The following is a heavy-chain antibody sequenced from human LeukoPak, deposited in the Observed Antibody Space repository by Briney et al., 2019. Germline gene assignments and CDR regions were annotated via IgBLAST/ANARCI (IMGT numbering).Heavy chain of an antibody. J-gene: IGHJ4*02. Sequence: KASETLSLTCTVSGYSISSGFYWGWIRQPPGKGLGWIGNVYHGGSSYYNPSLKSRVTISVDTSKNQFSLNLYSVTAADTAVYYCARRVGSSDCFDYWGQGTLVTVS. CDR3: ARRVGSSDCFDY. V-gene: IGHV4-38-2*02. CDR2: VYHGGSS. CDR1: GYSISSGFY. D-gene: IGHD6-6*01.